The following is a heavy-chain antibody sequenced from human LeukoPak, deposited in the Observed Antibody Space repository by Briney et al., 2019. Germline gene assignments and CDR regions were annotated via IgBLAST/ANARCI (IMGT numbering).Heavy chain of an antibody. CDR1: GGSFSGYY. V-gene: IGHV4-34*01. D-gene: IGHD6-13*01. CDR3: ARCHSSSWYDY. J-gene: IGHJ4*02. CDR2: INHSGST. Sequence: SETLSLTCAVYGGSFSGYYWSWIRQPPGKGLEWMGEINHSGSTNYNPSLKSRVTISVDTSKNQFSLKLSSVTAADTAVYYCARCHSSSWYDYWGQGTLVTVSS.